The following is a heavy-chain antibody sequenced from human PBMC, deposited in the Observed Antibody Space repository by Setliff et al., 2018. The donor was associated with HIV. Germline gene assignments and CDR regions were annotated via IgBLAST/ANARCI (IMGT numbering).Heavy chain of an antibody. J-gene: IGHJ3*02. Sequence: GGSLRLSCAVSGLTFSRYGFHWVRQVPGKGLDWVTFIQYDESNKYYGDSVRGRFTISRDNGKDSLYLQMNSLRADDTALYYCAREGQATDSFDIWGQGTMVTVSS. CDR3: AREGQATDSFDI. CDR1: GLTFSRYG. D-gene: IGHD5-12*01. CDR2: IQYDESNK. V-gene: IGHV3-30*02.